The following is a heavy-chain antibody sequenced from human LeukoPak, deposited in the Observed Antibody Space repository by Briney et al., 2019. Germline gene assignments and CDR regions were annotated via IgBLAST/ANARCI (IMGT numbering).Heavy chain of an antibody. CDR3: VRDQDYDSLSGYSHADY. Sequence: PGGSLRLSCVASGFTFSSYSMNWVRQTPGKGLEWISYISYSRSRTYYADSVEGRFTISRDNNKNSVYLQMNSLSAEDTGLYYCVRDQDYDSLSGYSHADYWGQGTLVTVSS. D-gene: IGHD3-3*01. V-gene: IGHV3-48*01. CDR1: GFTFSSYS. CDR2: ISYSRSRT. J-gene: IGHJ4*02.